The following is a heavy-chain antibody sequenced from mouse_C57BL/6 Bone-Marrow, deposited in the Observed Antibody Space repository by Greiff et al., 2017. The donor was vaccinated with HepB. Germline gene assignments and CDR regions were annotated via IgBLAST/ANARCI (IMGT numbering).Heavy chain of an antibody. CDR1: EYEFPSHD. D-gene: IGHD2-5*01. Sequence: EVQLVESGGGLVQPGESLKLSCESNEYEFPSHDMSWVRKTPEKRLELVAAINSDGGSTYYPDTIERRFIIARDNTKKTLYLQMSSLRSEDTALYYCSSYYSNYSYAMDYWGQGTSVTVSS. CDR2: INSDGGST. V-gene: IGHV5-2*01. CDR3: SSYYSNYSYAMDY. J-gene: IGHJ4*01.